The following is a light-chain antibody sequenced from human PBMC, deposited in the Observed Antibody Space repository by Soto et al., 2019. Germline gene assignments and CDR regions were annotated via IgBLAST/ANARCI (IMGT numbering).Light chain of an antibody. V-gene: IGKV1-39*01. CDR1: QSICTY. J-gene: IGKJ4*01. CDR3: QPTWSVPLT. Sequence: DIQMTQSPSSLSASVGDNVTITCRASQSICTYVKWYEQKSGSAPKLLICAASSLQSGVTSRFSGSGSGVNLTLSVSNLQPRDFATYYCQPTWSVPLTLGVGPQV. CDR2: AAS.